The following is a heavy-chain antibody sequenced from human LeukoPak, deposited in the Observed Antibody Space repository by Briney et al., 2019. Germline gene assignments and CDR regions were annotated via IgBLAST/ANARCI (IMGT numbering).Heavy chain of an antibody. Sequence: PSETLSLTCTVSGGSISSSSYYWGCIRRPPGKGLEWIGNIYYSGSTYYNPSLKSRVAISVDTSKNRFSLKLSSVTAADTAVYYCATADKYGSYGNYWGQGTLVTVSS. CDR2: IYYSGST. D-gene: IGHD1-26*01. CDR3: ATADKYGSYGNY. CDR1: GGSISSSSYY. J-gene: IGHJ4*02. V-gene: IGHV4-39*01.